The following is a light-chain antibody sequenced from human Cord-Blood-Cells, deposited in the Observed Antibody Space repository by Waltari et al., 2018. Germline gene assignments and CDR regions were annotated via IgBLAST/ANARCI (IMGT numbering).Light chain of an antibody. CDR2: DAS. J-gene: IGKJ4*01. Sequence: EIVLTQSPATLSLSPGERATLSCRASQSVSSYLAWYQQKPGQARRPLIYDASNRATGIPARFSGSGSGTDFTLTISSLEPEDFAVYYCQQRSNWPPLTFGGGTKVEIK. CDR3: QQRSNWPPLT. CDR1: QSVSSY. V-gene: IGKV3-11*01.